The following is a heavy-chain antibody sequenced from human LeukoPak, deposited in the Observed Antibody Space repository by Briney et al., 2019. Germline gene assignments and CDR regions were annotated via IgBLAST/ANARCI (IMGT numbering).Heavy chain of an antibody. J-gene: IGHJ6*04. CDR2: ISSSGSTI. Sequence: GGSLRLSRAASGFTFSSYEMNWVREAPGTGLEWVSYISSSGSTIYYADSVKGRFTISRDNAKNSLYLQMNSLRAEDTAVYYCAELGITMIGGVWGKGTTVTISS. CDR3: AELGITMIGGV. V-gene: IGHV3-48*03. CDR1: GFTFSSYE. D-gene: IGHD3-10*02.